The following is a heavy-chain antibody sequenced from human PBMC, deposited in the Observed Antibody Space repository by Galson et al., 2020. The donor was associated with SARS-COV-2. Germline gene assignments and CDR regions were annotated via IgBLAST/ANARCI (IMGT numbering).Heavy chain of an antibody. CDR3: ARSVTYYYYMDV. Sequence: GESLKIPCAASGFPFSSYPMHWVRQAPGKGLEWVAVISYDGSNKYYADSVKGRFTISRDNSKNTLYLQMNSLRAEDTAVYYCARSVTYYYYMDVWGKGTTVTVSS. J-gene: IGHJ6*03. V-gene: IGHV3-30*01. CDR1: GFPFSSYP. CDR2: ISYDGSNK.